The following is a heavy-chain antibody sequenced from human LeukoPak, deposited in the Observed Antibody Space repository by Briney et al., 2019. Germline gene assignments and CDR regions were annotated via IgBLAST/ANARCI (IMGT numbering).Heavy chain of an antibody. CDR1: GFTFSSYW. D-gene: IGHD4-17*01. V-gene: IGHV3-7*01. CDR2: IKQDESEK. CDR3: AKEALDYGDFL. Sequence: GGSLRLSCAASGFTFSSYWMSWVRQAPGKGLEWVANIKQDESEKYYVDSVKGRFTISRDNSKNTLYLQMNSLRAEDTAAYYCAKEALDYGDFLWGQGTLVTVSS. J-gene: IGHJ4*02.